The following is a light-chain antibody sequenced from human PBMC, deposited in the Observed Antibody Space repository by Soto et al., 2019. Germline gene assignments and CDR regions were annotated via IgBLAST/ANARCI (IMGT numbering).Light chain of an antibody. V-gene: IGKV1-5*03. CDR3: QHYNSYPYT. CDR1: QTISDW. Sequence: DIQMTQSPSTLSASVGDRVTITCRASQTISDWLAWYQQRPGKAPNLLIYKASSLESGVSSRFRGSGSGTEFTLTISSLQPDDLATYYCQHYNSYPYTFGQGTKLEI. CDR2: KAS. J-gene: IGKJ2*01.